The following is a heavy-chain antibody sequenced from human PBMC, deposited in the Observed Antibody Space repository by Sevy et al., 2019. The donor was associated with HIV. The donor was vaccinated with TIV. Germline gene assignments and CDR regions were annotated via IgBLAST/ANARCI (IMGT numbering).Heavy chain of an antibody. Sequence: GGSLRLSCAASGFTFSSYWMSWVRQAPGKGLEWVANIKQDGSEKYDVDSVKGRFTISRDNAKTSLYLQMNSLRAEDTAVYYCARDRRGGYCSGGSCYSYGMDVWGQGTTVTVSS. CDR1: GFTFSSYW. CDR3: ARDRRGGYCSGGSCYSYGMDV. V-gene: IGHV3-7*03. CDR2: IKQDGSEK. J-gene: IGHJ6*02. D-gene: IGHD2-15*01.